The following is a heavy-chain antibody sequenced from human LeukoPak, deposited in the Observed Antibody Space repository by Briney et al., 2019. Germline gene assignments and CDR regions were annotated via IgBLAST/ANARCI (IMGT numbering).Heavy chain of an antibody. CDR3: AKDLEGTPFDY. Sequence: GRSLRLSCAASGFTFSSYGMHWVRQAPGKGLEWVAVISYDGSNEYYADSVKGRFTISRDNSKNTLYLQMNSLRAEDTAVYYCAKDLEGTPFDYWGQGTLVTASS. CDR1: GFTFSSYG. CDR2: ISYDGSNE. V-gene: IGHV3-30*18. D-gene: IGHD3-3*01. J-gene: IGHJ4*02.